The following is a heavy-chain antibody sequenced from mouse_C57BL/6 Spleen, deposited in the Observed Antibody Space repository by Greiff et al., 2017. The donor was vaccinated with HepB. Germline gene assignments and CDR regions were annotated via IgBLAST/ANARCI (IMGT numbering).Heavy chain of an antibody. J-gene: IGHJ4*01. CDR3: ARWITTVVARAMDY. D-gene: IGHD1-1*01. CDR2: IYPGDGDT. Sequence: LEESGAELVKPGASVKISCKASGYAFSSYWMNWVKQRPGKGLEWIGQIYPGDGDTNYNGKFKGKATLTADKSSSTAYMQLSSLTSEDSAVYFCARWITTVVARAMDYWGQGTSVTVSS. CDR1: GYAFSSYW. V-gene: IGHV1-80*01.